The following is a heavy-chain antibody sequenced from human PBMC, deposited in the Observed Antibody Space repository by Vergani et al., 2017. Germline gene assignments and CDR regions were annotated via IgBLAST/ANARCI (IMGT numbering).Heavy chain of an antibody. CDR3: ARDLKYSSGWNNWFDH. V-gene: IGHV4-61*02. CDR1: GGSISSGSYY. D-gene: IGHD6-19*01. CDR2: IYTSGST. J-gene: IGHJ5*02. Sequence: QVQLQESGPGLVKPSQTLSLTCTVPGGSISSGSYYWSWIRQPAGKGLEWIGRIYTSGSTNYNPSLKSRVTMSVDTSKNQFSLKLSSVTAADTAVYYCARDLKYSSGWNNWFDHWGQGTLVTVSS.